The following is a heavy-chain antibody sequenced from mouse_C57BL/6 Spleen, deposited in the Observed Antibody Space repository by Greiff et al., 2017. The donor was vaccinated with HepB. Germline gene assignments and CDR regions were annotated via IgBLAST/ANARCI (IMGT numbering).Heavy chain of an antibody. CDR2: IDPEDGDT. V-gene: IGHV14-1*01. J-gene: IGHJ3*01. Sequence: EVQLQQSGAELVRPGASVKLSCTASGFNIKDYYMHWVKQRPEQGLEWIGRIDPEDGDTEYAPKFQGKATMTADTSSNTAYMQLSSLTSEDTAVYYCTTRYYDGSTAWFAYGGQGTLVTVSA. CDR3: TTRYYDGSTAWFAY. CDR1: GFNIKDYY. D-gene: IGHD2-3*01.